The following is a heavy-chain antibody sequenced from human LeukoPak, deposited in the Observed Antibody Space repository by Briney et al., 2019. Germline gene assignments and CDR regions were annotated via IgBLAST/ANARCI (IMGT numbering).Heavy chain of an antibody. Sequence: SVKVSCKASGYTFTSYAMNWVRQAPGQGLEWMGGIIPIFGTANYAQKFQGRVTITADESTSTAYMELSSLRSEDTAVYYCARASGGSYSDRYFDYWGQGTLVTVSS. CDR2: IIPIFGTA. J-gene: IGHJ4*02. CDR3: ARASGGSYSDRYFDY. V-gene: IGHV1-69*13. CDR1: GYTFTSYA. D-gene: IGHD1-26*01.